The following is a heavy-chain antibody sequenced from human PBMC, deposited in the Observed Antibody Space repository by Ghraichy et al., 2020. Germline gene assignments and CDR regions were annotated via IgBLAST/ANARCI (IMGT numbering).Heavy chain of an antibody. V-gene: IGHV3-11*01. CDR2: ISSSGSTI. D-gene: IGHD2-15*01. CDR3: ARDNRPVVVVAAVDY. J-gene: IGHJ4*02. Sequence: GGSLRLSCAASGFTFSDYYMSWIRQAPGKGLEWVSYISSSGSTIYYADSVKGRFTISRDNAKNSLYLQMNSLRAEDTAVYYCARDNRPVVVVAAVDYWGQGPLVTVSS. CDR1: GFTFSDYY.